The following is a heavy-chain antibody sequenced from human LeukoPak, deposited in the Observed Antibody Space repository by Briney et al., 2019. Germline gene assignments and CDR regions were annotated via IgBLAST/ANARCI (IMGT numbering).Heavy chain of an antibody. D-gene: IGHD1-1*01. CDR3: ARVSGRLERQSDLDY. CDR2: ISGDSTYI. J-gene: IGHJ4*02. Sequence: GGTLRLSCAASGFTFASYSMNWVRQAPGKGLEWISYISGDSTYIYNPGSVKGRFTISRDNAEPSLYLQMISLRADDTAVYYCARVSGRLERQSDLDYWGQGTLVIVSS. V-gene: IGHV3-21*05. CDR1: GFTFASYS.